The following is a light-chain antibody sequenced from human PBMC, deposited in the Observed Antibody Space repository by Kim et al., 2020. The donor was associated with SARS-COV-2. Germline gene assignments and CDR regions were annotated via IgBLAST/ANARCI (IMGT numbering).Light chain of an antibody. Sequence: SPGERATLTCRAGQSVSSNYLAWYQQKPGQAPRLLIYGASSRATGIPDRFSGNGSGTDFTLTITRLEPEDFAVYYCQQYSSSPATFGQGTKVDIK. J-gene: IGKJ1*01. CDR3: QQYSSSPAT. CDR2: GAS. CDR1: QSVSSNY. V-gene: IGKV3-20*01.